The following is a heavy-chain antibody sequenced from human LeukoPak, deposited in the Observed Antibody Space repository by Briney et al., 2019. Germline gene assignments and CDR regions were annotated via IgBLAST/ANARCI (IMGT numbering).Heavy chain of an antibody. CDR2: VYYSGTT. D-gene: IGHD3-10*01. CDR3: AGHPRLYGSVYLPITGGAFDI. Sequence: SETLSLTCTVSGGSISSTSYFWGWIRQPPGKGLEWIGSVYYSGTTYYKTSLKSRVTISVDTSKNQVSLKLSSVTAADTAVYFCAGHPRLYGSVYLPITGGAFDIWGQGTMVTVSS. J-gene: IGHJ3*02. V-gene: IGHV4-39*01. CDR1: GGSISSTSYF.